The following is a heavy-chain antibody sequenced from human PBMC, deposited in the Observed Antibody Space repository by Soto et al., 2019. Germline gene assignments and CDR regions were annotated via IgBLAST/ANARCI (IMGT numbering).Heavy chain of an antibody. J-gene: IGHJ3*02. CDR1: GGSISSGDYY. V-gene: IGHV4-30-4*01. CDR3: ARAVSYGDAFDI. CDR2: IYYSGST. Sequence: SETLSLTCTVSGGSISSGDYYWSWIRQPPGKGLEWIGYIYYSGSTYYNPSLKSRVTISVDTSKNQFSLKLSSVTAADTAVYYCARAVSYGDAFDIWGQGTKVTVSS. D-gene: IGHD5-18*01.